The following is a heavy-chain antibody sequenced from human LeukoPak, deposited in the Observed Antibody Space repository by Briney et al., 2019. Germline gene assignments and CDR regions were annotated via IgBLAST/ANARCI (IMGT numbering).Heavy chain of an antibody. V-gene: IGHV4-59*01. CDR1: GGSINNYY. CDR2: IYYSGST. CDR3: ARQRYSYGYWYFDL. D-gene: IGHD5-18*01. Sequence: PSETLSLTCTVSGGSINNYYWNWIRQPAGKGLEWIGYIYYSGSTNYNPSLKSRVTISVDTSKNQFSLKLSSVTAADTAVYYCARQRYSYGYWYFDLWGRGTLVTVSS. J-gene: IGHJ2*01.